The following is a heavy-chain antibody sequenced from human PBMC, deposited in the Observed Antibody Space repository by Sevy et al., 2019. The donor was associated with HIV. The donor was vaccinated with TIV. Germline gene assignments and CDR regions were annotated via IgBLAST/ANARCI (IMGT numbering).Heavy chain of an antibody. Sequence: ASVKVSCKLSGYTLTDFSMHWVRQAPGKGLEWVATFDPEDGRTIYAQKFQGRVTITENTSTDTAYMELNSLRSDDTAVYYCATKTDYYDSSGYPFDYWGQGTQVTVSS. CDR3: ATKTDYYDSSGYPFDY. CDR2: FDPEDGRT. V-gene: IGHV1-24*01. D-gene: IGHD3-22*01. CDR1: GYTLTDFS. J-gene: IGHJ4*02.